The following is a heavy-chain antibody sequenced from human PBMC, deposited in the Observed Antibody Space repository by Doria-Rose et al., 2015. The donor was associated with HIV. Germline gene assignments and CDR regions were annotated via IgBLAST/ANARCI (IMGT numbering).Heavy chain of an antibody. CDR1: GVSLSSPGMG. Sequence: QVTLKESSPVLVKPTETLTLTCTVSGVSLSSPGMGVSWIRQPPGKALEWLANGFSDDERSYRTSLKSRLTIHRGTSKSQVVLTMTDMDPVDTATYYCARIKSSRWYHKYYFDFWGQGTLVIVSA. J-gene: IGHJ4*02. V-gene: IGHV2-26*01. D-gene: IGHD6-13*01. CDR2: GFSDDER. CDR3: ARIKSSRWYHKYYFDF.